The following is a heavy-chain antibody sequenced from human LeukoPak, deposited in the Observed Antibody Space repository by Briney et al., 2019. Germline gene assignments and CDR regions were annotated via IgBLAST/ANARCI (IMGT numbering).Heavy chain of an antibody. Sequence: SQTLFLTCTVSGGSISSYYWSWIRQPAGKGLEWIGRIYTSGSTNYNPSLKSRVTMSVDTSKNQFSLKLSSVTAADTAVYYCARVIGTEKCYYFDYWGQGTLVTVSS. D-gene: IGHD3/OR15-3a*01. CDR2: IYTSGST. J-gene: IGHJ4*02. V-gene: IGHV4-4*07. CDR3: ARVIGTEKCYYFDY. CDR1: GGSISSYY.